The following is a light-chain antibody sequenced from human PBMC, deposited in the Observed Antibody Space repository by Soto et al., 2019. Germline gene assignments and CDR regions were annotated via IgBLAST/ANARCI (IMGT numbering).Light chain of an antibody. V-gene: IGKV1-39*01. J-gene: IGKJ5*01. CDR2: AAS. CDR3: QQSHSTPDT. CDR1: QSISTY. Sequence: IQMPQSPSSLSASVGDRVTITCRASQSISTYLNWYQQRPGKAPKLLIYAASTLQSGVPSRFSGSGSETDFTLTISSLQVEDFATYYCQQSHSTPDTFGQGTRLEIK.